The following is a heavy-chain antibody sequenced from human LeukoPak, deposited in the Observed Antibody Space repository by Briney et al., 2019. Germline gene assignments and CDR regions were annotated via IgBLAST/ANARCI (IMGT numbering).Heavy chain of an antibody. V-gene: IGHV5-51*01. J-gene: IGHJ4*02. D-gene: IGHD6-19*01. Sequence: GESLKISCKGSGYTFTSYWIGWVRQMPGQGLEWMGIIYPGDSDTRYSPSFQGQVTISADKSISTAYLQWSSLKASDTAMYYCARPSYSSGWYFDSWGQGTLVTVSS. CDR1: GYTFTSYW. CDR2: IYPGDSDT. CDR3: ARPSYSSGWYFDS.